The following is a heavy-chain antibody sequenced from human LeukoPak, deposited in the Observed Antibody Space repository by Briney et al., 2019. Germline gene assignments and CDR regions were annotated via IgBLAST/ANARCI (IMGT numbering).Heavy chain of an antibody. CDR2: MFYSWST. J-gene: IGHJ6*04. V-gene: IGHV4-59*01. Sequence: SETLSLTCNVSGDSIRNDYWSWSRHPPGKGLDGPRHMFYSWSTNFNPSLKSPLTMSVDTSKNQFSVKLSPVTAADTAVYHCARGPDYGDHQRPDYYYFGMDVWGKGTTVTVCS. CDR1: GDSIRNDY. D-gene: IGHD4-17*01. CDR3: ARGPDYGDHQRPDYYYFGMDV.